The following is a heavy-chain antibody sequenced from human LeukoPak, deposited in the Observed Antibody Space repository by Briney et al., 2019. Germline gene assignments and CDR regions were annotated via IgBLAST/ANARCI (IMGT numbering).Heavy chain of an antibody. D-gene: IGHD1-26*01. CDR2: IYYSGST. CDR1: GGSISSGGYY. Sequence: PSQTLSLTCTVSGGSISSGGYYWSWIRQHPGQGLEWIGYIYYSGSTYYNPSLKSRVSILLDTSKNQFSLKLSSVTAADTAVYYCARGVVGGTYDAFDIWGQGTTVTVSS. J-gene: IGHJ3*02. V-gene: IGHV4-31*03. CDR3: ARGVVGGTYDAFDI.